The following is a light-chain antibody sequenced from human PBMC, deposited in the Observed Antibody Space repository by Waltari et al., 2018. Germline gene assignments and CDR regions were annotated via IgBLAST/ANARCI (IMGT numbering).Light chain of an antibody. J-gene: IGLJ3*02. V-gene: IGLV2-11*01. CDR3: CSCVGRNIYGV. CDR2: DIN. Sequence: QSALTQPRSVSGSPGQSVNISCTGTSSDVDAHTFVSWYQHHPDKSPKLIIYDINKSPSGVTERFSGSKSGNTASRTISGLQAEDEADYYCCSCVGRNIYGVFGGGTKLTVL. CDR1: SSDVDAHTF.